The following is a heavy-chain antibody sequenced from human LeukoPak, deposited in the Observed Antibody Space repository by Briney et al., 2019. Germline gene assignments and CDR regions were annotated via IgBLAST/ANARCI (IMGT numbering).Heavy chain of an antibody. CDR3: ARDLGIVTGFDY. V-gene: IGHV3-48*03. Sequence: GGSLRLSCAASGFTFSSYEMNWVRQAPGKGLEWVSYISSSGGIIYYADSVKGRFTISRDNTKNSLYLQMNSLRADDTAVYHCARDLGIVTGFDYWGQGTLATVSS. CDR1: GFTFSSYE. J-gene: IGHJ4*02. D-gene: IGHD2-2*03. CDR2: ISSSGGII.